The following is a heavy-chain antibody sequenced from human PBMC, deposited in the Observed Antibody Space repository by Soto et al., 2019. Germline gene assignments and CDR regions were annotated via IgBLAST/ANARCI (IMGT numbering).Heavy chain of an antibody. CDR1: GGSISVYY. D-gene: IGHD3-9*01. J-gene: IGHJ4*02. V-gene: IGHV4-59*01. CDR2: IYDSGSP. CDR3: ARGVGSSPPRY. Sequence: SETLSLTCTISGGSISVYYWSWIRQSPGQGLEWIGYIYDSGSPYYNPSLKTRVTISADTSKNQSSLKLTCATAADTAVYFCARGVGSSPPRYWGRGTLVTVSS.